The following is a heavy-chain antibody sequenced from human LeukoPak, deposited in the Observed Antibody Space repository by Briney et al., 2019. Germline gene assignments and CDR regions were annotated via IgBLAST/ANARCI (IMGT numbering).Heavy chain of an antibody. J-gene: IGHJ5*01. CDR1: GFTFSSYW. Sequence: GGSVRLSCAASGFTFSSYWMTWARQARGKGLEGVGNRKQGGREEKYVGSVKGRFAITRDDAKSTPYLQMDSLSGDDTAVYYCARDNGGWCDCWGRGTLVTVSS. CDR3: ARDNGGWCDC. V-gene: IGHV3-7*03. CDR2: RKQGGREE. D-gene: IGHD3-10*01.